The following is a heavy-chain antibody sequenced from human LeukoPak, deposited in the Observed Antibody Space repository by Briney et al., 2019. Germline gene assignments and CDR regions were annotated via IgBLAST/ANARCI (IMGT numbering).Heavy chain of an antibody. CDR1: GGSISNYY. J-gene: IGHJ5*02. D-gene: IGHD6-19*01. Sequence: SETLSLTCTVSGGSISNYYWSWIRQPAGKGLEWIGRKYARGSSNYNPPVQSRVTMSVDTSKNQFSLKLRSVTAADTAIYFCARGDRAVAGAWGWFDPWGQGTLVTVSS. CDR3: ARGDRAVAGAWGWFDP. CDR2: KYARGSS. V-gene: IGHV4-4*07.